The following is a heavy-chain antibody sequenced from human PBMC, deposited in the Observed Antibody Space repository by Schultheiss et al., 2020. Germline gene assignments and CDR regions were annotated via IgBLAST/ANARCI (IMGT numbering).Heavy chain of an antibody. D-gene: IGHD2-8*02. J-gene: IGHJ6*02. CDR3: ARVAFWWLNYYYYGMDV. V-gene: IGHV3-53*05. Sequence: GGSLRLSCAASGFTVSSNYMSWVRQAPGKGLEWVSVIYSGGSTYYADSVKGRFTIYRDNSKNTLYPQMNSLRAEDTAVYYCARVAFWWLNYYYYGMDVWGQGTTVTVSS. CDR1: GFTVSSNY. CDR2: IYSGGST.